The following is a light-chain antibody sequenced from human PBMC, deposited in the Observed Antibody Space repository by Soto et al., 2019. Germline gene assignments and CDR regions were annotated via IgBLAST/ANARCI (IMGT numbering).Light chain of an antibody. CDR2: AAS. CDR1: QPISTY. J-gene: IGKJ2*01. Sequence: DVQMTQSPFFLSTSVGDTIAITCRASQPISTYLNWYQHKPGKAPKLLIRAASIVQPGVPSRFSGSGSGTHFSHTISKLLPADCATYFCHQAYTSPLYTFGPGT. V-gene: IGKV1-39*01. CDR3: HQAYTSPLYT.